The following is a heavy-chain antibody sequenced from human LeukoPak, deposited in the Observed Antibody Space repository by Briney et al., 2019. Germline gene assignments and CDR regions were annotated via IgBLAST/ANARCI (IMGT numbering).Heavy chain of an antibody. J-gene: IGHJ4*02. CDR2: ISHDGSNK. Sequence: GRSLRLSCAASGFTFSSYAMHWVRQAPGKGLEWVAVISHDGSNKYYADSVKGRFTISRDNSKNTLYLQMNSLRAEDTAVYYCARGDPLMMFDYWGQGTLVTVSS. D-gene: IGHD3-16*01. CDR1: GFTFSSYA. V-gene: IGHV3-30-3*01. CDR3: ARGDPLMMFDY.